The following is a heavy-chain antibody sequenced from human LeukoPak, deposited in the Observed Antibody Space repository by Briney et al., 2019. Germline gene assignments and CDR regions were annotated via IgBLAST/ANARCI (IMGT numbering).Heavy chain of an antibody. CDR3: AHFKGGSFDF. J-gene: IGHJ3*01. CDR2: IYYSGNT. V-gene: IGHV4-39*01. Sequence: SSETLSLTCTVSGGSISSSNYYWGWIRQPPGKGLEWIGSIYYSGNTYYNPSLKSRVTKSVDTSKNQFSLKLTSVTAADTAVYYCAHFKGGSFDFWGQGTMVTVSS. D-gene: IGHD1-26*01. CDR1: GGSISSSNYY.